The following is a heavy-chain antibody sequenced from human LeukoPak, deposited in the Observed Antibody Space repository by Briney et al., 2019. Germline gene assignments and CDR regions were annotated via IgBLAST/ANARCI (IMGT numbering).Heavy chain of an antibody. V-gene: IGHV4-34*01. D-gene: IGHD5-18*01. CDR2: INHSGSA. CDR1: GGSFSGYY. J-gene: IGHJ4*02. Sequence: SETLSLTCAVYGGSFSGYYWTWVRQLPGKGLEWIGEINHSGSANYNPSLKSRVTISVDTSKNQFSLKLRSLTAADTAFYYCARGQVWGLLYIDYWGQGALVTVSS. CDR3: ARGQVWGLLYIDY.